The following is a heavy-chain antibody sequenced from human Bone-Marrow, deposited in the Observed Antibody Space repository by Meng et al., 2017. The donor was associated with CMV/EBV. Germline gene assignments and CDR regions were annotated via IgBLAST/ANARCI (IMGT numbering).Heavy chain of an antibody. Sequence: SSSYYWGWLRQPPGKGLEWIGSIFYSGSTYYTPSLKSRVTISADTSKRQFSLILNSVTAADTAVYYCARDRYSDYVWGSYRHNWFDPWGQGTLVTVSS. D-gene: IGHD3-16*02. J-gene: IGHJ5*02. CDR3: ARDRYSDYVWGSYRHNWFDP. CDR1: SSSYY. V-gene: IGHV4-39*07. CDR2: IFYSGST.